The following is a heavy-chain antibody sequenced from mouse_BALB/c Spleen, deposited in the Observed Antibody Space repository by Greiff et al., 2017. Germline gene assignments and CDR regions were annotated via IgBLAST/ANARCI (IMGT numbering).Heavy chain of an antibody. CDR2: ISTYYGDA. Sequence: VQLQQSGAELVRPGVSVKISCKGSGYTFTDYAMHWVKQSHAKSLEWIGVISTYYGDASYNQKFKGKATMTVDKSSSTAYMELARLTSEDSAIYYCAGEEDYGSSTSFAYWGQGTLVTVSA. J-gene: IGHJ3*01. CDR3: AGEEDYGSSTSFAY. D-gene: IGHD1-1*01. CDR1: GYTFTDYA. V-gene: IGHV1S137*01.